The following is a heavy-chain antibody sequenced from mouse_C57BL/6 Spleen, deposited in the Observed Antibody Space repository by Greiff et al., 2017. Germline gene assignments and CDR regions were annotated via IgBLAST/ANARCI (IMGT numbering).Heavy chain of an antibody. V-gene: IGHV3-6*01. CDR1: GYSITSGYY. Sequence: DVKLVESGPGLVKPSQSLSLTCSVTGYSITSGYYWNWIRQFPGNKLEWMGYISYDGSNNYNPSLKNRISITRDTSKNQFFLKLNSVTTEDTATYYCARERNYYGSSSYYFDYWGQGTTLTVSS. CDR3: ARERNYYGSSSYYFDY. D-gene: IGHD1-1*01. CDR2: ISYDGSN. J-gene: IGHJ2*01.